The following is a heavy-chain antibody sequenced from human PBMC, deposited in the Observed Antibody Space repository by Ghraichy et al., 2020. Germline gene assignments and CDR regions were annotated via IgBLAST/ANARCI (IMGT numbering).Heavy chain of an antibody. CDR1: GFTLDSCA. V-gene: IGHV3-23*01. Sequence: LSLTCAASGFTLDSCAVSWVRQATGKGPEWVSAIGGVVDYTYYADSVKGRFTISRDISRNTLYLQMNSLRAEDTAIYYCAKTPHPSRPTVTTHWGQGALVTVSS. D-gene: IGHD4-17*01. CDR2: IGGVVDYT. CDR3: AKTPHPSRPTVTTH. J-gene: IGHJ4*02.